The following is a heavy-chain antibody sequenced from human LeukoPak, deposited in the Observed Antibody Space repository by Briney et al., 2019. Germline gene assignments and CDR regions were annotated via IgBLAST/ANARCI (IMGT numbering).Heavy chain of an antibody. CDR3: ARLHYDYVWGSYRSYYFDY. V-gene: IGHV1-18*01. CDR1: GYTFTSYG. Sequence: APVKVSCKASGYTFTSYGISWVRQAPGQGLEWMGWISAYNGNTNYAQKLQGRVTMTTDTSTSTAYMELRSLRSDDTAVYYCARLHYDYVWGSYRSYYFDYWGQGTLVTVSS. D-gene: IGHD3-16*02. J-gene: IGHJ4*02. CDR2: ISAYNGNT.